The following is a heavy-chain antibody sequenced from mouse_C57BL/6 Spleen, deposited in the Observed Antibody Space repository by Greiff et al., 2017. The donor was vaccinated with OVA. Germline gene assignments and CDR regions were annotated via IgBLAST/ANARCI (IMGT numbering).Heavy chain of an antibody. Sequence: VKVVESGPGLVQPSQSLSITCTVSGFSLTSYGVHWVRQSPGKGLEWLGVIWSGGSTDYNAAFISRLSISKDNSKSQVFFKMNSLQADDTAIYYCARKRYDYDGYAMDYWGQGTSVTVSS. CDR1: GFSLTSYG. CDR3: ARKRYDYDGYAMDY. D-gene: IGHD2-4*01. V-gene: IGHV2-2*01. J-gene: IGHJ4*01. CDR2: IWSGGST.